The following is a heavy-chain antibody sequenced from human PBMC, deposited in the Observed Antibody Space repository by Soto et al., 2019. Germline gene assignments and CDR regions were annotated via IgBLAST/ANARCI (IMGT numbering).Heavy chain of an antibody. J-gene: IGHJ3*02. D-gene: IGHD3-22*01. CDR1: GGSFSGYY. CDR2: INHSGST. Sequence: QVPLQQWGAGLLKPSETLSLTCAVYGGSFSGYYWSWIRQPPGKGLEWIGEINHSGSTNYNPSLKSRVTISVDTSKNQFSLKLSSVTAADTAVYYCARGSDYYDSSGWANDAFDIWGQGTMVTVSS. V-gene: IGHV4-34*01. CDR3: ARGSDYYDSSGWANDAFDI.